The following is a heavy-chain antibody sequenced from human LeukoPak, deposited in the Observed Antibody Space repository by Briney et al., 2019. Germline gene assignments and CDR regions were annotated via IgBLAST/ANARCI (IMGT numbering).Heavy chain of an antibody. CDR1: GFSFSSYA. V-gene: IGHV3-21*01. J-gene: IGHJ4*02. Sequence: PGGSLRLSCAASGFSFSSYAMHWVRQAPGKGLEWVSSINPLASSIYYADSVKGRFIISRDNAKNSLYLQMDSLRAEDTAFYYCARLRRNSNRSGYYYYYDYWGQGTLVTVSS. CDR3: ARLRRNSNRSGYYYYYDY. CDR2: INPLASSI. D-gene: IGHD3-22*01.